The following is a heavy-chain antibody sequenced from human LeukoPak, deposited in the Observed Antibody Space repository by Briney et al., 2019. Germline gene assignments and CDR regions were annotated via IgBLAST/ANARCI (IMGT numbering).Heavy chain of an antibody. J-gene: IGHJ6*03. CDR2: IYYSGST. Sequence: PSETLSLTCTVSGGSISSSSYYWDWIRQPPGKGLEGIGRIYYSGSTNYNPSLKSRVTISVDTSKNQFSLKLSSVTAAGTAVYYCARWGYSYGNGYYYYMDVWGKGTTVIISS. CDR3: ARWGYSYGNGYYYYMDV. D-gene: IGHD5-18*01. CDR1: GGSISSSSYY. V-gene: IGHV4-39*07.